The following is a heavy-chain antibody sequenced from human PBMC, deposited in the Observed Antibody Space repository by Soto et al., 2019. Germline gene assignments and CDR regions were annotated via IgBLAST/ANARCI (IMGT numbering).Heavy chain of an antibody. CDR3: ARGRYSSGWSDFDY. CDR1: GGSISSYY. D-gene: IGHD6-19*01. CDR2: IYYFGST. Sequence: QVQLQESGPGLVKPSETLSLTCTVSGGSISSYYWSWIRQPPGMGLKWIGFIYYFGSTNYNPSLKXXVXLSVDTSKNQLSLKLSSVTAAATAVYYCARGRYSSGWSDFDYWGQGTLVTVSS. V-gene: IGHV4-59*01. J-gene: IGHJ4*02.